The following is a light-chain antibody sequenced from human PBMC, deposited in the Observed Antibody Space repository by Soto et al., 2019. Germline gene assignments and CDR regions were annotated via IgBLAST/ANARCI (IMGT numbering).Light chain of an antibody. Sequence: DIQMTQSPSTLSGSVGDRVTITCRASQTISSWLAWYQQKPGKAPKLLIYVASNLQSGVPSRFSGSGSGTEFTLTISSLQPDDFATYYCKQYNSYPWTFGQGTKVDIK. CDR2: VAS. J-gene: IGKJ1*01. CDR1: QTISSW. V-gene: IGKV1-5*01. CDR3: KQYNSYPWT.